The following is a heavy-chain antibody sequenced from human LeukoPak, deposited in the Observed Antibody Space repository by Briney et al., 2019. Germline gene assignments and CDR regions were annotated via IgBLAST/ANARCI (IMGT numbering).Heavy chain of an antibody. J-gene: IGHJ3*02. CDR3: ARVGIVGARAKAFDI. Sequence: ASVKVSCKASGGTFSSYAISWVRQAPGQGLEWMGRIIPILGIANYAQKFQGRVTITADKSTSTAYMELSSLRSEDTAVYYCARVGIVGARAKAFDIWGQGTMVTVSS. CDR1: GGTFSSYA. D-gene: IGHD1-26*01. V-gene: IGHV1-69*04. CDR2: IIPILGIA.